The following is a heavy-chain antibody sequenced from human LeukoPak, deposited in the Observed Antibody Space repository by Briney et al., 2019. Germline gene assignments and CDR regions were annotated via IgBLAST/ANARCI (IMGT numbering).Heavy chain of an antibody. D-gene: IGHD4-17*01. CDR2: IYYSGST. CDR1: GGSISSYY. V-gene: IGHV4-59*08. CDR3: ARGDYGHDSAFDY. J-gene: IGHJ4*02. Sequence: SETLSLTCTVSGGSISSYYWSWIRQPPGKGLEWIGYIYYSGSTNYNPSLKSRVTISVDTSKNQFSLKLSSVTAADTAVYYCARGDYGHDSAFDYWGQGTLVTVSS.